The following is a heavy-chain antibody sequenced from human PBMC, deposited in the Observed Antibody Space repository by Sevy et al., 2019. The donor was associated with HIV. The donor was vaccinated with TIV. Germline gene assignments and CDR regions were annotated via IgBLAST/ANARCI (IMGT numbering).Heavy chain of an antibody. CDR1: GGSFSGYY. J-gene: IGHJ5*02. CDR3: ARAPPVIVVPGAPSWFDP. D-gene: IGHD2-2*01. CDR2: INHSGST. V-gene: IGHV4-34*01. Sequence: SETLSLTCTVYGGSFSGYYWNWIRQSPGKGLEWIGEINHSGSTHYNPSLKSRVTISVDTSKNQFSLRLNSVTAADTAVYYCARAPPVIVVPGAPSWFDPWGQGTLVTVSS.